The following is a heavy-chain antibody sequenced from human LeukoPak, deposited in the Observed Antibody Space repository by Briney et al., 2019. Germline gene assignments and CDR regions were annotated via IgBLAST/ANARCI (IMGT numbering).Heavy chain of an antibody. CDR2: MNPNSGNT. J-gene: IGHJ5*02. Sequence: ASVKVSCKASGYTFTSYYIHWVRQAPGQGLEWMGWMNPNSGNTGYAQKFQGRVTMTRNTSISTAYMELSSLRSEDTAVYYCAREGDFRWFDPWGQGTLVTVSS. CDR1: GYTFTSYY. V-gene: IGHV1-8*02. CDR3: AREGDFRWFDP.